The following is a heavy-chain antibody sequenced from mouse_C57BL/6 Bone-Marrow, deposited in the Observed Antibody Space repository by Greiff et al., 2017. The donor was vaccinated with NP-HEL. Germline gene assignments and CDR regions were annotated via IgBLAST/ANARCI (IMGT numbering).Heavy chain of an antibody. CDR1: GFTFSDFY. CDR3: PREIYDGYSFYAMDY. CDR2: SRNKANDYTT. V-gene: IGHV7-1*01. J-gene: IGHJ4*01. D-gene: IGHD2-3*01. Sequence: EVKVVESGGGLVQSGRSLRLSCATSGFTFSDFYMEWVRQAPGKGLEWIAASRNKANDYTTEYSASVKGRFIVSRDTSQSILYLQMNALRAEDTAIYYCPREIYDGYSFYAMDYWGQGTSVTVSS.